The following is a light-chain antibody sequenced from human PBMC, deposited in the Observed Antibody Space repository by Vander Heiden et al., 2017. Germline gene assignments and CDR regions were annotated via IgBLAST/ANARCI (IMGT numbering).Light chain of an antibody. CDR2: AAS. V-gene: IGKV1-39*01. Sequence: DIQMTQSPSSLSASVGDRVTITCRASQSISSYLYWYQQKPGKAPKLLIYAASSLQSGVPSRFSGSGSGTDFTLTISSLQPEDFATCYWRRSYSTPRTFGPGTKVDIK. CDR1: QSISSY. CDR3: RRSYSTPRT. J-gene: IGKJ3*01.